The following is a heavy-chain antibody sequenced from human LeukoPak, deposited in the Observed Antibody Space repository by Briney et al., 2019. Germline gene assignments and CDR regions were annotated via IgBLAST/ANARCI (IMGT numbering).Heavy chain of an antibody. CDR1: RFTFRRYL. D-gene: IGHD3-22*01. CDR3: ARAPSEIGGYYPEYFRH. Sequence: GGSLRLSRAASRFTFRRYLMHWVRHAPGKGLVWVSRIKSDVSTNYADSVKGRFTIYRDNAKNTVSLQMNSLRAEDTGVYYCARAPSEIGGYYPEYFRHWGQGTLVTVSS. V-gene: IGHV3-74*01. CDR2: IKSDVST. J-gene: IGHJ1*01.